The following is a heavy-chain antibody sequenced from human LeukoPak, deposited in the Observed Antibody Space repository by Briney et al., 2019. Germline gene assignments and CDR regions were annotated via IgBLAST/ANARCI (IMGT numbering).Heavy chain of an antibody. V-gene: IGHV1-69*02. CDR1: GGTFSSYT. D-gene: IGHD3-22*01. CDR2: IIPILGIA. CDR3: ASPRCITMIVVVNDAFDI. J-gene: IGHJ3*02. Sequence: SVKVSCKASGGTFSSYTISWVRQAPGQGLEWMGRIIPILGIANYAQKFQGRVTITADKSTSTAYMELSSLRSEDTAVYYCASPRCITMIVVVNDAFDIWGQGTMVTVSS.